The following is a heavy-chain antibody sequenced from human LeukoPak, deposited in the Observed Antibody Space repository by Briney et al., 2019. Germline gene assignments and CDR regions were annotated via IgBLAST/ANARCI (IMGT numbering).Heavy chain of an antibody. CDR3: GRGHSGSYYGY. D-gene: IGHD1-26*01. V-gene: IGHV4-4*07. CDR1: VGSISTYY. Sequence: SETLSLTCTVSVGSISTYYWTWIRQPAGKGLEWIGRIQTSGSTNYNPSLKSRVTMSLDTSKNQFSLSLSSVTAADTAVYYCGRGHSGSYYGYWGQGTLVTVSS. J-gene: IGHJ4*02. CDR2: IQTSGST.